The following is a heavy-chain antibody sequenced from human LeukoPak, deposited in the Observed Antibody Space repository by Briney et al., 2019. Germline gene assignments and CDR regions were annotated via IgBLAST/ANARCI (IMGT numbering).Heavy chain of an antibody. D-gene: IGHD3-10*01. Sequence: ASVKVSCKASGYTFTTYYMHWVRQAPGRGLEWMGIINASGGSTSYAQKFQGRVTMTRDTSTSTVYMELSSLRSEDTAVYSCARDPGSYGPSYYFVYWGQGTLVTVSP. V-gene: IGHV1-46*01. CDR1: GYTFTTYY. CDR3: ARDPGSYGPSYYFVY. J-gene: IGHJ4*02. CDR2: INASGGST.